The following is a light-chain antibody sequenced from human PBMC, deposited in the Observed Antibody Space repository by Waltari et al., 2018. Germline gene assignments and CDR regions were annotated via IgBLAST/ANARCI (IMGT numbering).Light chain of an antibody. J-gene: IGLJ3*02. Sequence: QSVLTQPPSASGTPGQRVTIPCSGSRSNTGSNYVSWYQQPPGTAPKLLIYRNNQRPSGVPDRFSGSKSGTSASLAISGLRSEDEADYYCAAWDDSLSGRVFGGGTKVTVL. CDR3: AAWDDSLSGRV. V-gene: IGLV1-47*01. CDR2: RNN. CDR1: RSNTGSNY.